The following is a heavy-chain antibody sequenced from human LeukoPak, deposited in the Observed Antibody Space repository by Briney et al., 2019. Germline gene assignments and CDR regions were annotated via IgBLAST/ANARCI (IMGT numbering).Heavy chain of an antibody. J-gene: IGHJ5*02. Sequence: ASVKVSCKASGYTFTSYDINWVRQAPGQGLEWMGWMNPNSGNTGYAQKFQGRVTITRNTSISTAYMELSSLRSEDTAVYYCARSFIVGATSYNWFDPWGQGTLVTVFS. CDR3: ARSFIVGATSYNWFDP. CDR1: GYTFTSYD. CDR2: MNPNSGNT. D-gene: IGHD1-26*01. V-gene: IGHV1-8*03.